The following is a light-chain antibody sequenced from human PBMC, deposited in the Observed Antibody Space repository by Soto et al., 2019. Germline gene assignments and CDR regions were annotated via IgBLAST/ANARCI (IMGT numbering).Light chain of an antibody. Sequence: DIVMTQSPDSLAVSLGERATINCKSSQSVLYRSNNKNYLAWYQQKPGQPPKLLIYWASTRESGVPDRFSGSGSATDFTLTTSSLQAEDVAVYYCQQYYSTPHSFGGGTKVEIK. V-gene: IGKV4-1*01. CDR2: WAS. J-gene: IGKJ4*01. CDR1: QSVLYRSNNKNY. CDR3: QQYYSTPHS.